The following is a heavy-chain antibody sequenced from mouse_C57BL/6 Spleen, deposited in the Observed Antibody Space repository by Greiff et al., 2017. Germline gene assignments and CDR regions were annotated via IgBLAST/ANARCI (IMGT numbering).Heavy chain of an antibody. J-gene: IGHJ3*01. Sequence: MQLQQSGPELVKPGASVKISCKASGYAFSSSWMNWVKQRPGKGLEWIGRIYPGDGDTNYNGKFKGKATLTADKSSSTAYMQLSSLTSEDSAVYFCARIPFAYWGQGTLVTVSA. V-gene: IGHV1-82*01. CDR2: IYPGDGDT. CDR1: GYAFSSSW. CDR3: ARIPFAY.